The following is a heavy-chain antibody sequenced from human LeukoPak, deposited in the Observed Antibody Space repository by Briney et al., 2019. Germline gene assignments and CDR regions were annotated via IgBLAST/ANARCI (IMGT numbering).Heavy chain of an antibody. CDR3: ARGDRDIVVVPAAIDYYYYYMDV. Sequence: GASVKVSCKASGYTFTGYYMHWVRQAPGQGLEWMGWINPNSGGTNYAQKFQGRVTMTRDTSISTAYMELSSLRSEDTAVYYCARGDRDIVVVPAAIDYYYYYMDVWGKGTTVTVSS. CDR1: GYTFTGYY. D-gene: IGHD2-2*01. V-gene: IGHV1-2*02. J-gene: IGHJ6*03. CDR2: INPNSGGT.